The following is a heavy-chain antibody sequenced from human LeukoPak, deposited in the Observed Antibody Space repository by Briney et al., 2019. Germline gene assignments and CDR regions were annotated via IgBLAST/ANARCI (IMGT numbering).Heavy chain of an antibody. V-gene: IGHV3-23*01. D-gene: IGHD5-18*01. Sequence: GGSLRLSCAASGFTFSNCAMSWVRQAPGKGLEWVSTTTGSGSSTYYADAVKGRFTISRDNSKNTLYLQMNSLRAEDTAVYYCAKDERGYSYGAYYFDYWGQGTLVTVSS. CDR3: AKDERGYSYGAYYFDY. CDR2: TTGSGSST. J-gene: IGHJ4*02. CDR1: GFTFSNCA.